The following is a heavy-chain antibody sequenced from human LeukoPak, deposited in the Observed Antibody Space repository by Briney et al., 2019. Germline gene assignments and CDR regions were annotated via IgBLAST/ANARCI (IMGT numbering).Heavy chain of an antibody. V-gene: IGHV3-30*02. J-gene: IGHJ4*02. CDR2: ILYDGSKK. CDR1: GFTFSSYG. CDR3: AKAASSRGRYADTFDY. D-gene: IGHD6-19*01. Sequence: TGGSLRLSRAASGFTFSSYGVHWVRQAPGKGLEWVAFILYDGSKKYYADSVRGRFTISRDNSKNTVFLQMNTLRSEDTAIIYCAKAASSRGRYADTFDYWGQVTQVTVSS.